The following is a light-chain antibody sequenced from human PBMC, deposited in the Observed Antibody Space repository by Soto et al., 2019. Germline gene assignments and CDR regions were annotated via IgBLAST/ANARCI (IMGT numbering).Light chain of an antibody. CDR1: QSVTTN. CDR3: QQYDRWPVT. V-gene: IGKV3-15*01. J-gene: IGKJ4*01. CDR2: DAS. Sequence: EVVMTQYPATLSVSPGERVTFSCRASQSVTTNLAWYQHKPGQSPRLLISDASTGASGIPPRFSGSGSGTEFTLTIDRLQSADFAVYYCQQYDRWPVTFGGGTKVDI.